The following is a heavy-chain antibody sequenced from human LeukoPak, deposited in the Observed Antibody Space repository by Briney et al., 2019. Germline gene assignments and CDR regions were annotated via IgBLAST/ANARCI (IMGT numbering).Heavy chain of an antibody. D-gene: IGHD2-2*01. CDR1: GGSISSSSYY. CDR3: ARGVPAAPFDY. CDR2: IYYSGST. J-gene: IGHJ4*02. Sequence: SETLSLTCTVSGGSISSSSYYWGWIRQPPGKGLEWIGSIYYSGSTYYNPPLKSRVTISVDTSKNQFSLKLSSVTAADTAVYYCARGVPAAPFDYWGQGTLVTVSS. V-gene: IGHV4-39*07.